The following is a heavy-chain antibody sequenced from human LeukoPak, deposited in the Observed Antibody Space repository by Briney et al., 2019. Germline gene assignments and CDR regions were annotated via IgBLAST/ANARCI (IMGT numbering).Heavy chain of an antibody. CDR3: AKDRDDYGDDC. CDR2: IRSDGSNK. D-gene: IGHD4-17*01. Sequence: GGSLRLSCAASGFTFDDFGMHWVRQAPGKWLEWVALIRSDGSNKYYADSVKGRFTISRDNSKNTLYLQMSSLRVEDTAVYYCAKDRDDYGDDCWGQGILVAVST. CDR1: GFTFDDFG. V-gene: IGHV3-30*02. J-gene: IGHJ4*02.